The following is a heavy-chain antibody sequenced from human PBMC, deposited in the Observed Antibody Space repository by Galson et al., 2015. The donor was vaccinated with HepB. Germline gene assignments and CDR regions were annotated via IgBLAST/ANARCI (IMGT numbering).Heavy chain of an antibody. Sequence: SLRLSCAASGFTLKTYVMHWFRQAPGKGLEWVAVISSDGSNKYYADSAKGRFTISRDSPKNTLYLQMNSLRTEDTAVYYCAFGGVPAARGYYYGMGVWGQGTTVTVSS. V-gene: IGHV3-30*03. CDR1: GFTLKTYV. CDR2: ISSDGSNK. CDR3: AFGGVPAARGYYYGMGV. J-gene: IGHJ6*02. D-gene: IGHD2-2*01.